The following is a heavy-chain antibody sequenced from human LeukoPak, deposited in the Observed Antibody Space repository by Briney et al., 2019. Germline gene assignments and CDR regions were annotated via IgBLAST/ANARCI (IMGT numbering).Heavy chain of an antibody. V-gene: IGHV3-21*01. Sequence: GGSLRLSCAASGFTFSSYSMNWVRQAPGKGLEWVSSISSSSSYIYYADSVKGRFTISRDNAKNSLYLQMNSLRAEDTAVYYCARARYCSGGNCYALGQGTLVTVSS. J-gene: IGHJ5*02. D-gene: IGHD2-15*01. CDR1: GFTFSSYS. CDR3: ARARYCSGGNCYA. CDR2: ISSSSSYI.